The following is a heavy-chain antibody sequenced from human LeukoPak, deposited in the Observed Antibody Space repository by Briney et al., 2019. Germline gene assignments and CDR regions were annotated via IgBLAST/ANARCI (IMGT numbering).Heavy chain of an antibody. CDR1: GASISSSDYY. CDR2: IYYSGST. D-gene: IGHD3-22*01. Sequence: KSSETLSLTCTVSGASISSSDYYWAWIRQPPGKGLEWIGNIYYSGSTYYNPSLKSRVTISVDTSKNQFSLKLSSVTAADTAVYYCTRGSIAYYYMDVWGKGTTVTISS. CDR3: TRGSIAYYYMDV. J-gene: IGHJ6*03. V-gene: IGHV4-39*07.